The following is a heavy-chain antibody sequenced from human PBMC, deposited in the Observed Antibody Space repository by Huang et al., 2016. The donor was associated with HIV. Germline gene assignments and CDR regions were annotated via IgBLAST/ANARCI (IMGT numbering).Heavy chain of an antibody. D-gene: IGHD1-26*01. Sequence: VQLVQSGGEVMQPGASVRVSCKASGYDFGSYGMSWVRQAPGQGLRLLGWIGSDSSDTGAAPKYQGRGTMTTDPSTTTTYMELRSLRSDDTAMYYCARDPYYRNRWKRNDASFLWGQGTMITVSS. CDR2: IGSDSSDT. J-gene: IGHJ3*01. CDR1: GYDFGSYG. CDR3: ARDPYYRNRWKRNDASFL. V-gene: IGHV1-18*01.